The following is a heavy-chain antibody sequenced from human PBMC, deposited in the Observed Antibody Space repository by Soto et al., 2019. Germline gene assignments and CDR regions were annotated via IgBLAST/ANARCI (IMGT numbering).Heavy chain of an antibody. Sequence: QVQLVQSGAEVKKPGASVKVSCKASGYSFTSYDINWVRQATGQGLEWMGWMNPNSGNTGYAQKFQGRVTMTRNTSISTAYMELSSLRSEDTAVYYCARWPDGYYYYGMDVWGQGTTVTVSS. CDR3: ARWPDGYYYYGMDV. J-gene: IGHJ6*02. CDR1: GYSFTSYD. V-gene: IGHV1-8*01. CDR2: MNPNSGNT.